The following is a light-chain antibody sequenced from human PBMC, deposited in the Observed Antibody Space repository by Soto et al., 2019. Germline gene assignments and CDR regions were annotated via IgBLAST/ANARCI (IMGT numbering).Light chain of an antibody. V-gene: IGLV1-40*01. CDR3: HSYDSSLSGSV. CDR1: SSNIGAGYD. CDR2: GNS. Sequence: QAVVTQPHSVSGAPGQRVTISCTGSSSNIGAGYDVHWYQHLPGTAPKLLIYGNSNRPSGVPDRFSGSKSGTSASLAITGLQAEDEADYYCHSYDSSLSGSVFGGGTKLTVL. J-gene: IGLJ2*01.